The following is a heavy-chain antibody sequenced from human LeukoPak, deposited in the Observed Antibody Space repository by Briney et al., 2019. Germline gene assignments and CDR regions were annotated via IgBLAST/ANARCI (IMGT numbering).Heavy chain of an antibody. CDR1: GFTFSDYY. CDR3: AKDVTGTGAFDI. J-gene: IGHJ3*02. Sequence: GGSLRLSCAASGFTFSDYYMSWIRQAPGKGLEWVSYISSSGSTIYYADSVKGRFTISRDNAKTSLYLQMHSLRAEDTAFYFCAKDVTGTGAFDIWGQGTMVTVSS. V-gene: IGHV3-11*01. CDR2: ISSSGSTI. D-gene: IGHD1-7*01.